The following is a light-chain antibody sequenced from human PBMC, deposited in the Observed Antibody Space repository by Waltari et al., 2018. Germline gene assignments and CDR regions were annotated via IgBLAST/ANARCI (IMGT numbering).Light chain of an antibody. CDR1: HDIHNY. CDR2: AAS. J-gene: IGKJ1*01. V-gene: IGKV1-17*03. Sequence: TQSPSVMSASVGDRVTITCRASHDIHNYLTWFQQRPGQVPKRLIYAASNLQTGVPSRFSGSGSGTDFTLTISSLQPEDFATYYCLQNNNYPRTFGQGTRVEIK. CDR3: LQNNNYPRT.